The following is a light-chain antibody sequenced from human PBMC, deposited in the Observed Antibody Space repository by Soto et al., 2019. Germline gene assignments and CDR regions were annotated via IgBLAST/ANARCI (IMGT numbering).Light chain of an antibody. V-gene: IGLV2-14*01. CDR3: SSYRGSSTVV. J-gene: IGLJ2*01. CDR2: GVS. CDR1: SSDVGGYNY. Sequence: QSALTQPASVSGSPGQSITISCTGTSSDVGGYNYVSWYQQHPGKAPKLIIYGVSNRPSGVSNRFSGSKSDNTASLTISGLQAEDEADYYCSSYRGSSTVVFGGGTKLTVL.